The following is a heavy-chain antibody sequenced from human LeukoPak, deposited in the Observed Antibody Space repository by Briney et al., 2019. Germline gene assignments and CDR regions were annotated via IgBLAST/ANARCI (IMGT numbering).Heavy chain of an antibody. V-gene: IGHV3-7*01. CDR1: GFTFNSFA. CDR3: ADLGSRD. D-gene: IGHD3-16*01. Sequence: GGSLRLSCVASGFTFNSFALTWVRQAPGKGLEWVATIKDDGSDKYYVDSVKGRFTISRDNAKKSLWLQMNSLRVEDTAMYYCADLGSRDWGQGTLVTVSS. CDR2: IKDDGSDK. J-gene: IGHJ4*02.